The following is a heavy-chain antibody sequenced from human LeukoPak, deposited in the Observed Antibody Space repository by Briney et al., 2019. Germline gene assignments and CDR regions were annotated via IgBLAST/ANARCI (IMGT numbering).Heavy chain of an antibody. CDR1: GFTFSSYA. V-gene: IGHV3-23*01. D-gene: IGHD4-23*01. Sequence: PGGSLRLSCAASGFTFSSYAMSWVRQAPGKGLEWVSAISGSGGSTYYADSVKGRFTISRDNSKNTLCLQMNSLRAEDTAVYYCAKGTTVVTPEYYFDYWGQGTLVTVSS. CDR2: ISGSGGST. CDR3: AKGTTVVTPEYYFDY. J-gene: IGHJ4*02.